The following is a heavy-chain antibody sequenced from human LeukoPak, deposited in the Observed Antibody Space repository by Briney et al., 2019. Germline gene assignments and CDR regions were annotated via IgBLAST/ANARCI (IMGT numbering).Heavy chain of an antibody. V-gene: IGHV1-24*01. CDR3: ARDHSSSWSDEYYFDY. CDR2: FDPEDGET. J-gene: IGHJ4*02. Sequence: ASVKVSCKVSGYTLTELSMHWVRQAPGKGLEWMGGFDPEDGETIYAQKFQGRVTMTEDTSTSTAYMELRSLRSDDTAVYYCARDHSSSWSDEYYFDYWGQGTLVTVSS. CDR1: GYTLTELS. D-gene: IGHD6-13*01.